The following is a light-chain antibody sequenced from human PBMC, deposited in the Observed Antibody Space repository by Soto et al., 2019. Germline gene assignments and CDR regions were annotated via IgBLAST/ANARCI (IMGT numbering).Light chain of an antibody. Sequence: QSVLTQPPSVSGAPGQRVTIPCTGSSSNIGAGYDVHWYQQLPGTAPKLLIYGNINRPSGVPDRFSGSKSGTSASLAITGLQAEDEADYYCQSYDSSLSGYVFGTGTRSPS. CDR1: SSNIGAGYD. CDR3: QSYDSSLSGYV. CDR2: GNI. V-gene: IGLV1-40*01. J-gene: IGLJ1*01.